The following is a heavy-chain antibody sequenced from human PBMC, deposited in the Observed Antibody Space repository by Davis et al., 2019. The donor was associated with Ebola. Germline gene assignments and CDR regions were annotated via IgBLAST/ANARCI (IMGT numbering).Heavy chain of an antibody. V-gene: IGHV4-34*01. D-gene: IGHD2-2*01. CDR1: GGSFSGYY. J-gene: IGHJ6*02. CDR3: ARGSSTSCYDTICYYYGMDV. Sequence: MPSETLSLTCAVYGGSFSGYYWSWIRQPPGKGLEWIREINHSGSTNYNPSLKSRVTISVDTSKNQFSLKLSSVTAADTAVYYCARGSSTSCYDTICYYYGMDVWGQGTTVTVSS. CDR2: INHSGST.